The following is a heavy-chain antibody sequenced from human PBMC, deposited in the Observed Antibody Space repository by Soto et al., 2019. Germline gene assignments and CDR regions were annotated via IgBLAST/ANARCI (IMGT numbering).Heavy chain of an antibody. CDR1: GFTFSSYD. CDR3: ARVQGYYYYGMDV. V-gene: IGHV3-13*01. CDR2: IGTAGVT. Sequence: GGSLRLSCAASGFTFSSYDMHWVRQATGKGLEWVSAIGTAGVTYYPGSVKGRFTISRENAKNSLYLQMNSLRAEDTAVYYCARVQGYYYYGMDVWGQGTTVTVSS. J-gene: IGHJ6*02.